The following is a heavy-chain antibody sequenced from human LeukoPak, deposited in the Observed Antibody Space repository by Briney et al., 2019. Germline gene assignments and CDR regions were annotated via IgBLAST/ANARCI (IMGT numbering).Heavy chain of an antibody. J-gene: IGHJ3*02. Sequence: GGSLRLSCAASGFTFDDYGMHWVRQAPGKGLEWVAFIRYDGTNKYYADSVKGRFTISRDNSKNTLYLQMNSLRAEDTAVYYCAKEGWELLRGAFDIWGQGTMVTVSS. CDR2: IRYDGTNK. CDR3: AKEGWELLRGAFDI. CDR1: GFTFDDYG. V-gene: IGHV3-30*02. D-gene: IGHD1-26*01.